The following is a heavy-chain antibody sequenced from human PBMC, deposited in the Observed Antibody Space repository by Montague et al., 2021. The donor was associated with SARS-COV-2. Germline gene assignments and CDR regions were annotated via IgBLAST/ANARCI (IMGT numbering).Heavy chain of an antibody. V-gene: IGHV4-39*02. J-gene: IGHJ3*01. CDR3: ARLKRCFDSSGSPSAFDF. Sequence: SETLSLTCTVSGGSITNNIDYWAWIRQPPGKGLEWIGSIYYTGNTCYNPSLKSRVTISVVTSKNHFTLKLSSVTAAETAVYYCARLKRCFDSSGSPSAFDFWGQGTKVTVSS. CDR1: GGSITNNIDY. CDR2: IYYTGNT. D-gene: IGHD3-22*01.